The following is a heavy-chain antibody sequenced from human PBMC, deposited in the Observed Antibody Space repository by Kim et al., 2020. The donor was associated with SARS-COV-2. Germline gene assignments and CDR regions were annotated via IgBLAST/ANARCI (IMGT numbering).Heavy chain of an antibody. J-gene: IGHJ4*02. D-gene: IGHD6-19*01. V-gene: IGHV3-30*01. Sequence: ADSVKGRFTISRDNSKNTLYLQMNSLGAEDTAVYYCARVVGGAVAGALDYWGQETLVTVSS. CDR3: ARVVGGAVAGALDY.